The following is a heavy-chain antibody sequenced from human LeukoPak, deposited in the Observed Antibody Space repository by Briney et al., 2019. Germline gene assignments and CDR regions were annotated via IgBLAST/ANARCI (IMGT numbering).Heavy chain of an antibody. Sequence: PSETLSLTCTVSGGSISSYYWSWIRQPPGKGLEWIGYIYYSGSTNYNPSLESRVTISVDTSKNQFSLKLSSVTAADTAVYYCARVVGIAAAGTSAYGMDVWGQGTTVTVSS. CDR1: GGSISSYY. CDR3: ARVVGIAAAGTSAYGMDV. D-gene: IGHD6-13*01. V-gene: IGHV4-59*01. CDR2: IYYSGST. J-gene: IGHJ6*02.